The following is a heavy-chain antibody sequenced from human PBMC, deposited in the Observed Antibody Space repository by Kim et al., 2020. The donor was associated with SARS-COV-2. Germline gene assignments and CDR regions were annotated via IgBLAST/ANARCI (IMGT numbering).Heavy chain of an antibody. J-gene: IGHJ4*02. CDR3: ARARYSSSSEFDY. Sequence: SETLSLTCTVSGGSISSGGYYWSWIRQHPGKGLEWIGYIYYSGSTYYNPSLKSRVTISVDTSKNQFSLKLSSVTAADTAVYYCARARYSSSSEFDYWGQGTLVTVSS. CDR2: IYYSGST. V-gene: IGHV4-31*03. CDR1: GGSISSGGYY. D-gene: IGHD6-6*01.